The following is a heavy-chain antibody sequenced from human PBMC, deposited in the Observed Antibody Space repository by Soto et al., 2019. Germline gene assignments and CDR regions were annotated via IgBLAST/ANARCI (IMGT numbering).Heavy chain of an antibody. Sequence: QVQLVESVGGVVQPGRSLRLSCAASGFTFSSYGMHWVRQDPGKGREWVGVIWSDGSKKYYADSVKGQFPISRDNSENTLYLQMNRLRAEDTAVYYCAREFWSGTFDNCGQGTLVTVSS. V-gene: IGHV3-33*01. CDR3: AREFWSGTFDN. CDR1: GFTFSSYG. D-gene: IGHD3-3*01. CDR2: IWSDGSKK. J-gene: IGHJ4*02.